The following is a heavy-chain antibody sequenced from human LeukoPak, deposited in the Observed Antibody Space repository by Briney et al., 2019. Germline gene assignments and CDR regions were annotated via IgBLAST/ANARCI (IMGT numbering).Heavy chain of an antibody. V-gene: IGHV6-1*01. CDR2: TYYRSTWYN. D-gene: IGHD2-2*01. Sequence: SQTLSLTCAISGDSVSSNSITWNWIRQSPSRGLEWLGRTYYRSTWYNDYAVSVRGRITVNPDTSKNQFSLHLNSVTPEDTAVYYCARRLTQYDCFDPWGQGILVTVSS. J-gene: IGHJ5*02. CDR1: GDSVSSNSIT. CDR3: ARRLTQYDCFDP.